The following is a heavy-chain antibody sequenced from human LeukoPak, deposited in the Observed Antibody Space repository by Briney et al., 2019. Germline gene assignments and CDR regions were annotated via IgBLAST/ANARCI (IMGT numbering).Heavy chain of an antibody. V-gene: IGHV1-3*01. D-gene: IGHD1-26*01. Sequence: GASVKVSCKASGGTFSSYAISWVRQAPGQGLEWMGWINAGNGNTKYSQKFQGRVTITRDTSASTAYMELSSLRSEDTAVYYCARAAGTWEDYWGQGTLVTVSS. CDR2: INAGNGNT. J-gene: IGHJ4*02. CDR3: ARAAGTWEDY. CDR1: GGTFSSYA.